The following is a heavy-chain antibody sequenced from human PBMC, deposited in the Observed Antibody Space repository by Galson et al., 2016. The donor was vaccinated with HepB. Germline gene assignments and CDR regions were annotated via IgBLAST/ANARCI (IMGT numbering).Heavy chain of an antibody. CDR3: ARGGSYLGPFDY. CDR1: GFTFSSYA. CDR2: ISYDGSSK. V-gene: IGHV3-30-3*01. D-gene: IGHD1-26*01. Sequence: SLRLSCAASGFTFSSYAMHWVRQAPGKGLEWVAIISYDGSSKYYADSVKGRFTISRDNSKNTLYLQMHILRVEDTAVYYCARGGSYLGPFDYWGQGTLVTVSS. J-gene: IGHJ4*02.